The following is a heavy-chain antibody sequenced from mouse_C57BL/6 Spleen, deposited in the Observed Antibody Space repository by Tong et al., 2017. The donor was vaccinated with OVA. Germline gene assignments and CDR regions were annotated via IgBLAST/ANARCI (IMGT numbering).Heavy chain of an antibody. CDR2: INPSTGGT. CDR1: GYSFTGYY. J-gene: IGHJ2*01. Sequence: EVQLQESGPELVKPGASVKISCKASGYSFTGYYMNWVKQSPEKSLEWIGEINPSTGGTTYNQKFKAKATLTVDKSSSTAYMQLKSLTSEDSAVYYCARSELVFDYWGQGTTLTVSS. CDR3: ARSELVFDY. V-gene: IGHV1-42*01.